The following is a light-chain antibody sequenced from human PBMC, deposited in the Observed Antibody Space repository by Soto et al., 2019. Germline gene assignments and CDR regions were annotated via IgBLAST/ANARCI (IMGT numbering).Light chain of an antibody. V-gene: IGLV2-14*01. CDR3: GSYTSTDTPFV. J-gene: IGLJ1*01. CDR1: STDVGGYNY. Sequence: QSALAQPSSVSGSPGQSITISCTGTSTDVGGYNYVSWYQHHPGKDPKLIIYEVSNRPSGVSDRFSGSKSGNKASLIISNLEAEDESDYYCGSYTSTDTPFVFGTGTKATVL. CDR2: EVS.